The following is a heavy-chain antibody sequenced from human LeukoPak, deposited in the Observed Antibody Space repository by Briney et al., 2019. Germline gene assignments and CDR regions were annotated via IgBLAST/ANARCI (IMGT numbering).Heavy chain of an antibody. CDR3: VRGRGEVGLMVYAIRGNWFDP. CDR1: GYTFTSYN. D-gene: IGHD2-8*01. CDR2: MNPNSGNT. Sequence: GASVKVSCKASGYTFTSYNINWVRQATGQGLEWMGWMNPNSGNTGYAQKFQGRVTMTRSTSISTAYMGLSSLRSEDTAVYYCVRGRGEVGLMVYAIRGNWFDPWGQGTPVTVSS. V-gene: IGHV1-8*01. J-gene: IGHJ5*02.